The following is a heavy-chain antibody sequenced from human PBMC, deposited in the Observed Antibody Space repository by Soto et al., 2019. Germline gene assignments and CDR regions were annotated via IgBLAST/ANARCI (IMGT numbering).Heavy chain of an antibody. J-gene: IGHJ4*02. D-gene: IGHD3-9*01. CDR2: IWYDGSNK. CDR1: GFTFSSYG. Sequence: GGSLRLSCAASGFTFSSYGMHWVRQAPGKGLEWVAVIWYDGSNKYYADSVKGRFTISRDNSKNTLYLQMNSLRAEDTAVYYCARDRDFDWFPTPPLVWGQGTLVTVSS. V-gene: IGHV3-33*01. CDR3: ARDRDFDWFPTPPLV.